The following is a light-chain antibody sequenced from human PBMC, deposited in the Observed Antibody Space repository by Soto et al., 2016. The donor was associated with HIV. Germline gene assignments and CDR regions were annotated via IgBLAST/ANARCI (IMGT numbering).Light chain of an antibody. Sequence: DIQMTQSPSSLSASVGDRVTITCRASQSISSYLNWYQQKPGKAPKLLIYAASSLESGVPSRFSGSRSATEFTLTISSLQPEDFATYYCLQLNNFPRTFGQGTKVEIQ. CDR2: AAS. V-gene: IGKV1-17*01. CDR3: LQLNNFPRT. J-gene: IGKJ1*01. CDR1: QSISSY.